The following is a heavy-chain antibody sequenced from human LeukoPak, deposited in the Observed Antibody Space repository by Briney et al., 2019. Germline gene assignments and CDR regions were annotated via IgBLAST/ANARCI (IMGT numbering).Heavy chain of an antibody. CDR1: GFTFSSYS. D-gene: IGHD3-10*01. V-gene: IGHV3-21*01. CDR3: ARDRGMVFRWFDP. CDR2: ISSSSSYI. Sequence: GGSLRLSCAASGFTFSSYSMNWVRQAPGKGLEWVSSISSSSSYIYYADSVKGRFTTSRDNAKNSLYLQMNSLRDEDTAVYYCARDRGMVFRWFDPWGQGTLVTVSS. J-gene: IGHJ5*02.